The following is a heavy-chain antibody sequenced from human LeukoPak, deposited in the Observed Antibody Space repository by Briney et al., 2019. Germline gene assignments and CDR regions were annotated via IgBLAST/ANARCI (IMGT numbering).Heavy chain of an antibody. V-gene: IGHV1-18*01. Sequence: ATVKVSCKASGYTFTSYGISWVRQAPEQGLEWMGWISAYNGNTNYAQKLQGRVTMTTDTSTSTAYMELRSLRSDDTAVYYCARGTGNWNYDLYYYYYMDVWGKGTTVTVSS. D-gene: IGHD1-7*01. J-gene: IGHJ6*03. CDR2: ISAYNGNT. CDR3: ARGTGNWNYDLYYYYYMDV. CDR1: GYTFTSYG.